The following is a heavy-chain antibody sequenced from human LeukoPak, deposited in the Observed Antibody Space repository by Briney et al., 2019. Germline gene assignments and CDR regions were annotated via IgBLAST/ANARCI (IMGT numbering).Heavy chain of an antibody. CDR1: GFTFSTYE. CDR2: ISSSGSTT. J-gene: IGHJ4*02. Sequence: GGSLRLSCAASGFTFSTYEMNWVRQAPGKGLEWISYISSSGSTTYYADFVKGRFTISRDNARDSLYLQMNSLRAEDTAVYYCARDPGPAAIYWGQGTLVTVSS. CDR3: ARDPGPAAIY. V-gene: IGHV3-48*03. D-gene: IGHD2-2*01.